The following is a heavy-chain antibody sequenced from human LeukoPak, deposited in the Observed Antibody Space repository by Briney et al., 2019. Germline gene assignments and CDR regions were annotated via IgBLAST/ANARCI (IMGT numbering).Heavy chain of an antibody. D-gene: IGHD4-17*01. CDR1: GFTFSGHA. CDR2: ISGSGGST. V-gene: IGHV3-23*01. CDR3: AKAGPRKDYEVDY. J-gene: IGHJ4*02. Sequence: GGPLRLSCAAYGFTFSGHAMSWVRQAPGKGLEWVSTISGSGGSTDYADSVKDRFTIPRDNSKNTLYLQMNSLRAEDTAVYYCAKAGPRKDYEVDYWGQGTLVTVSS.